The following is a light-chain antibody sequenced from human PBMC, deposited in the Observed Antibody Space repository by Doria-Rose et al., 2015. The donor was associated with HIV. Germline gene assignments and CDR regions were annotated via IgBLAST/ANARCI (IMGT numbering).Light chain of an antibody. Sequence: TQSPGTLSLSPGERATLSCRASQSFSSTYLAWYQQKHGQAPSLLIYDGSTRATGIPDRYSASGSVTDFALAINRLVREDVALYYCHQYGTSWTFGQGTKVEI. CDR3: HQYGTSWT. CDR2: DGS. V-gene: IGKV3-20*01. CDR1: QSFSSTY. J-gene: IGKJ1*01.